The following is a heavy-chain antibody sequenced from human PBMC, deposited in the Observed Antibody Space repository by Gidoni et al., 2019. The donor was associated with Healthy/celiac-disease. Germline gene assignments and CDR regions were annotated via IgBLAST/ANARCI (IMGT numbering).Heavy chain of an antibody. CDR3: ARVTWELLLTPQARRARDV. Sequence: QVQLQQCGAGLMTPSATLSVTCAYYGGSFSCYCWSWIRQPPGKGLEWIGGINHSGSTNNNPSLKSRVTISVDTSKNQFSLKRSSVTAADAAVYYCARVTWELLLTPQARRARDVWGQGTTVTVSS. J-gene: IGHJ6*02. CDR2: INHSGST. V-gene: IGHV4-34*01. D-gene: IGHD1-26*01. CDR1: GGSFSCYC.